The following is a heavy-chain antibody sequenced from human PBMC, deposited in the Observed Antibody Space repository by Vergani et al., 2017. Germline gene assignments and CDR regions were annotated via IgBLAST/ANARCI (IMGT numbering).Heavy chain of an antibody. Sequence: VRLAESGGGLVQPGGSLRLSCAVSGFTFTSYSMNWVRQAPGKGLEWVSYISGVGDTINYADSVKGRFTISRDNSLHLQMNSLRVEDTAVYYCARGIVGGLEFDNWGQGTLVTVSS. V-gene: IGHV3-48*01. J-gene: IGHJ4*02. CDR1: GFTFTSYS. D-gene: IGHD1-26*01. CDR3: ARGIVGGLEFDN. CDR2: ISGVGDTI.